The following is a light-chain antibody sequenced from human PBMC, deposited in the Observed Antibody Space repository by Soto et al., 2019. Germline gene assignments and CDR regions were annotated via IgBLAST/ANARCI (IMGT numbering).Light chain of an antibody. V-gene: IGLV2-8*01. CDR2: EVT. Sequence: SALTKPPSASGSPGQSVTISCTGTSSDVGGYDYVSWYQQHPGKAPKLMTYEVTKRPSGVPDRFSGSKSGDTASLTVSGLQAEDEADYYCSSYAGNNNVIFGGGTKLTVL. J-gene: IGLJ2*01. CDR3: SSYAGNNNVI. CDR1: SSDVGGYDY.